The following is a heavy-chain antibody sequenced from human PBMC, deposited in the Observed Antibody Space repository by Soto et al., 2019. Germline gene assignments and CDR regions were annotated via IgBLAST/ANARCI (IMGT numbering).Heavy chain of an antibody. V-gene: IGHV2-5*02. CDR3: AHRLGGVDWNDGDLDF. J-gene: IGHJ4*02. Sequence: QITLKESGPTLVKPTETLTLTCSFSGFSLTSRPLGVGWIRQPPGKALECLALIYWDDDKRYSPSLRSRLAITKDTQKNQVGLRMTNVDPTDTATYYCAHRLGGVDWNDGDLDFWGKGPLVTVSS. CDR1: GFSLTSRPLG. CDR2: IYWDDDK. D-gene: IGHD1-1*01.